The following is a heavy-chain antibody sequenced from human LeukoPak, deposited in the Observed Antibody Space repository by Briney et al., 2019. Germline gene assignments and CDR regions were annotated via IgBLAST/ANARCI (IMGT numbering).Heavy chain of an antibody. D-gene: IGHD2-8*01. CDR3: AKDRPVCSNRFDP. CDR1: GFTFSDYY. CDR2: ISSSGSTI. V-gene: IGHV3-11*01. J-gene: IGHJ5*02. Sequence: PGGSLRLSCAASGFTFSDYYMSWIRQAPGKGLEWVSYISSSGSTIYYADSVKGRFTISRDNAKNSLYLQMNSLRAEDTAVYYCAKDRPVCSNRFDPWGQGTLVTVSS.